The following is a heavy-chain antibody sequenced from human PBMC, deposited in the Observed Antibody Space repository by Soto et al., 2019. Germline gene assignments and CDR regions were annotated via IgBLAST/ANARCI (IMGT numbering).Heavy chain of an antibody. J-gene: IGHJ6*03. CDR2: INHSGST. CDR1: GGSFSGYY. CDR3: ARGEGDYGDYYYYMDV. V-gene: IGHV4-34*01. Sequence: SETLSLTCAVYGGSFSGYYWSWIRQPPGKGLEWIGEINHSGSTNYNPSLKSRVTISVDTSKNQFSLKLSSVTAADTAVYYCARGEGDYGDYYYYMDVWGKGTTVTVSS. D-gene: IGHD4-17*01.